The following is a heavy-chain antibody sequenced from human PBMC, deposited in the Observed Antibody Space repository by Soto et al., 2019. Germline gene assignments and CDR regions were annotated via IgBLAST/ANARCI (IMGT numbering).Heavy chain of an antibody. CDR1: GGSLSSSKW. V-gene: IGHV4-4*02. J-gene: IGHJ6*02. CDR2: IYHSGST. D-gene: IGHD5-18*01. Sequence: XTLSLPCAVSGGSLSSSKWWSWVLQPPGKGLEWIGEIYHSGSTNYNPSLKSRVTISVDKSKNQFSLKLSSLTAADTAVYYCARVGYSSHGMDVWGQGTTAPVS. CDR3: ARVGYSSHGMDV.